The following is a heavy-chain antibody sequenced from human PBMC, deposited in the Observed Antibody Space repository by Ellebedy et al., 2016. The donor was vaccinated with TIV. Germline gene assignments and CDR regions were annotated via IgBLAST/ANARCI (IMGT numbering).Heavy chain of an antibody. CDR1: GFTFDDYA. CDR3: AKDLLNYYGSGMHPFDY. D-gene: IGHD3-10*01. Sequence: GGSLRLSXAASGFTFDDYAMHWVRQAPGKGLEWVSGISWNSGSIGYADSVKGRFTISRDNAKNSLYLQMNSLRAEDTALYYCAKDLLNYYGSGMHPFDYWGQGTLVTVSS. V-gene: IGHV3-9*01. J-gene: IGHJ4*02. CDR2: ISWNSGSI.